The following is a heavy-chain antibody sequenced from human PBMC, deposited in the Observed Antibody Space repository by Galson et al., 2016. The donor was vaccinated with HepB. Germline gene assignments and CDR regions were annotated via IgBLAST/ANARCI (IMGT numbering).Heavy chain of an antibody. Sequence: SLRLSCAASGFTFGSYWMGWVRQAPGRGLEWLANIKTDGSETHHVDSVEGRFTISRDNAKNSMYLQMSGLRTEDTAVYYCARGDKWGWDYWGQGTLVTVSS. J-gene: IGHJ4*02. D-gene: IGHD1-26*01. CDR1: GFTFGSYW. CDR2: IKTDGSET. CDR3: ARGDKWGWDY. V-gene: IGHV3-7*03.